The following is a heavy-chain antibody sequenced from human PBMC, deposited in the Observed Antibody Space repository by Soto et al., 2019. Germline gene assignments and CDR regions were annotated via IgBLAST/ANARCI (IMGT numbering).Heavy chain of an antibody. CDR1: GFTFSSYA. Sequence: PWGSLRLSCAASGFTFSSYAMSWVRQAPGKGLEWVSAISGSGGSTYYADSVKGRFTISRDNSKNTLYLQMNSLRAEDTAVYYCAKDLQGGNRDRYFDYWGQGTLVTVSS. D-gene: IGHD3-16*01. CDR3: AKDLQGGNRDRYFDY. CDR2: ISGSGGST. J-gene: IGHJ4*02. V-gene: IGHV3-23*01.